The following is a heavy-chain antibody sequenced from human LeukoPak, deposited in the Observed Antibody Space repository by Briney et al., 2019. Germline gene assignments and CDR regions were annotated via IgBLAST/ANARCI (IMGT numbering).Heavy chain of an antibody. V-gene: IGHV1-18*01. J-gene: IGHJ6*02. D-gene: IGHD5-18*01. Sequence: ASVKVSCKASGYTFTSYGISWVRQAPGQGLEWMGWISAYNGNTNYAQKLQGRVTMTTDTSTSTAYMELRSLRSDDTAVYYCARDLIGFWELWLQDYGMDVWGQGTTVTVSS. CDR1: GYTFTSYG. CDR3: ARDLIGFWELWLQDYGMDV. CDR2: ISAYNGNT.